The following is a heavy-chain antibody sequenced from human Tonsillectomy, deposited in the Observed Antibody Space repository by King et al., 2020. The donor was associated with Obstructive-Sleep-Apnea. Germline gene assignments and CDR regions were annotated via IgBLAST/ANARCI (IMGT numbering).Heavy chain of an antibody. CDR2: IYYSGST. CDR1: GGSISSSSYY. Sequence: MQLQESGPGLVKPSETLSLTCTVSGGSISSSSYYWGWIRQTPGKGLEWIGSIYYSGSTNYNPSLKSRVTISVDMSKNQFSLKLSSVTAADTAMYYCAGEGRWLQFRGDESWGQGTLVTVSS. D-gene: IGHD5-24*01. V-gene: IGHV4-39*07. CDR3: AGEGRWLQFRGDES. J-gene: IGHJ5*02.